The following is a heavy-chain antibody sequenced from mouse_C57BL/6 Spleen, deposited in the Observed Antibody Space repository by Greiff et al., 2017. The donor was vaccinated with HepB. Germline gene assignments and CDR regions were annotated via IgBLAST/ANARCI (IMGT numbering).Heavy chain of an antibody. J-gene: IGHJ1*03. Sequence: QVQLQQSGAELVKPGASVKISCKASGYAFSSYWMNWVKQRPGKGLEWIGQIYPGDGDTNYNGKFKGKATLTADKSSSTAYMQLSSLTSEDSAVYFCARSRYSNYDWYFDVWGTGTTVTVSS. CDR1: GYAFSSYW. CDR3: ARSRYSNYDWYFDV. CDR2: IYPGDGDT. D-gene: IGHD2-5*01. V-gene: IGHV1-80*01.